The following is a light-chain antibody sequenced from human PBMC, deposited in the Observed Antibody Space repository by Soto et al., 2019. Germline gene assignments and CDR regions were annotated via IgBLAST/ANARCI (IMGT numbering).Light chain of an antibody. V-gene: IGKV1-39*01. CDR3: QQSYSPPQT. Sequence: DIQMTQSPSSLSASVGDRVIITCRASQTVDNYLHWYQQKPGKAPQLLIYTASRLQSGVPSRFSGSGFGTAFTLTITSLQPEDFATYFCQQSYSPPQTFGQGTKVEVQ. CDR2: TAS. CDR1: QTVDNY. J-gene: IGKJ1*01.